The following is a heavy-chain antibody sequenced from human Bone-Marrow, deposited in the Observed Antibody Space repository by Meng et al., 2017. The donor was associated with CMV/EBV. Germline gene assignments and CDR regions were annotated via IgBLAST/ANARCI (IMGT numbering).Heavy chain of an antibody. CDR1: GGSISSYY. CDR3: AREGTTLSPYYYYGMDV. J-gene: IGHJ6*02. D-gene: IGHD4-17*01. V-gene: IGHV4-31*03. Sequence: LRLSCTVSGGSISSYYWSWIRQHPGKGLEWIGYIYYSGSTYYNPSLKSRVTISVDTSKNQFSLKLSSVTAADTAVYYCAREGTTLSPYYYYGMDVWGQGTTVTVSS. CDR2: IYYSGST.